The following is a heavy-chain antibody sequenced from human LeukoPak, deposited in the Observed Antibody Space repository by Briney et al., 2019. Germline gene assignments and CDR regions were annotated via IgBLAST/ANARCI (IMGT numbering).Heavy chain of an antibody. V-gene: IGHV4-34*01. CDR3: ASYCSSTSCLNWFDP. Sequence: ASETLSLTCAVYGGSFSGYYWSWIRQPPGKGLEWIGEINHSGSTNYNPSLKSRVTISVDTSKNQFSLKLSSVTAADTAVYYCASYCSSTSCLNWFDPWGQGTLVTVSS. J-gene: IGHJ5*02. CDR2: INHSGST. CDR1: GGSFSGYY. D-gene: IGHD2-2*01.